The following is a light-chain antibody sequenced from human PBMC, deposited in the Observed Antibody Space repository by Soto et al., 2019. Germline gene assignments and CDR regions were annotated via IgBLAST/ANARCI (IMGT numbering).Light chain of an antibody. CDR1: QGISNY. Sequence: DIQMTQSTSSLSASVGDRVTITCRASQGISNYLAWYQQKPGKVPKLLIYAASTLQSGVPSRFSGSGSGTYFTLTISSLQPEDVATYYCQKYNSAPRTFGQGTNVEIK. CDR3: QKYNSAPRT. CDR2: AAS. V-gene: IGKV1-27*01. J-gene: IGKJ1*01.